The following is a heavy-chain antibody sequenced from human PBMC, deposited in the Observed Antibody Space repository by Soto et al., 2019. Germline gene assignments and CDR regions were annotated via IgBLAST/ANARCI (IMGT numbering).Heavy chain of an antibody. CDR2: IDWDDDK. V-gene: IGHV2-70*01. CDR3: ARTVFEGPIRYYYYAMDV. Sequence: GSGPTLVNPTQTLTLTCSFSGFSLSTSGMCVSWIRQPPGKALEWLALIDWDDDKYYSTSLKTRLTISKDTSKNLVVLTMTHMDPVDTATYYCARTVFEGPIRYYYYAMDVWGQGTTVTVSS. J-gene: IGHJ6*02. D-gene: IGHD1-20*01. CDR1: GFSLSTSGMC.